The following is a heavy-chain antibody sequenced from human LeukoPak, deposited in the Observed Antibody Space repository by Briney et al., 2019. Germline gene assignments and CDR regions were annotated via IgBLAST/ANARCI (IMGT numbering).Heavy chain of an antibody. Sequence: PGGSLRLSCAASGFTVSNNYMSWVRQAPGKGLEWVSAIGGSAGNTYYADSVKGRFTISRDNSKNTLYLQMNSLRAEDTAVYYCAKLSSSWYNDYWGQGTLVTVSS. CDR3: AKLSSSWYNDY. J-gene: IGHJ4*02. CDR1: GFTVSNNY. CDR2: IGGSAGNT. D-gene: IGHD6-13*01. V-gene: IGHV3-23*01.